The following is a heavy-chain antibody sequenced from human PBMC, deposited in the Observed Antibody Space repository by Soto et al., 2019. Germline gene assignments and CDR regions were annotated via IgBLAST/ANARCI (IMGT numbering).Heavy chain of an antibody. CDR2: TYYRSKWYN. CDR3: ARAGTYGSAAIDY. CDR1: GDSVSSNSAA. D-gene: IGHD6-25*01. J-gene: IGHJ4*02. Sequence: SQTLSLTCDISGDSVSSNSAAWNWIRQSPSRGLEWLGRTYYRSKWYNEYAVSVKSRITINSDTSKNQFSLQLNSVTPEDTAVYYCARAGTYGSAAIDYWGQGTLVTVSS. V-gene: IGHV6-1*01.